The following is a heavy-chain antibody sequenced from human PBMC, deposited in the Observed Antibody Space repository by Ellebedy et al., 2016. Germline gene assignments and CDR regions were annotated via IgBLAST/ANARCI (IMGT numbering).Heavy chain of an antibody. CDR3: AKELGCGGDCYQVHYYYYYYMDV. D-gene: IGHD2-21*01. CDR2: ISGSGGST. CDR1: GFTFSSYA. J-gene: IGHJ6*03. V-gene: IGHV3-23*01. Sequence: GGSLRLXCAASGFTFSSYAMSWVRQAPGKGLEWVSAISGSGGSTYYADSVKGRFTISRDNSKNTLYLQMNSLRAEDTAVYYCAKELGCGGDCYQVHYYYYYYMDVWGKGTTVTVSS.